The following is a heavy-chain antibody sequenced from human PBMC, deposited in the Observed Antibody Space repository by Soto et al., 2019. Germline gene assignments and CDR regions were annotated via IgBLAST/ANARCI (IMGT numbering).Heavy chain of an antibody. J-gene: IGHJ4*02. CDR2: ISPNSGGT. CDR1: GYSFTGYY. V-gene: IGHV1-2*02. Sequence: QVQLVQSGAEVKKSGASVKISCKASGYSFTGYYIHWVQQAPGQGFEWMGEISPNSGGTKYAQKFQGRANMTSYTSNTTVYQDLSNLSPVDTAVYYCGKGRSGDVGVFYWGQGTLVTVYS. CDR3: GKGRSGDVGVFY. D-gene: IGHD1-26*01.